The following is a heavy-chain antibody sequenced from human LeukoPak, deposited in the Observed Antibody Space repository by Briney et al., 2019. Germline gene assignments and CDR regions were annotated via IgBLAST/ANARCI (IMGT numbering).Heavy chain of an antibody. Sequence: GGSLRLSCAASGFTFSVYSMNWVRQAPGKGLEWVSYISSSSSTIYSADSVKGRFTISRDNAKNSLYLQMNSLRAEDTAVYYCARDFYDYDILTGYTYYYMDVWGKGTTVTVSS. V-gene: IGHV3-48*01. J-gene: IGHJ6*03. CDR3: ARDFYDYDILTGYTYYYMDV. D-gene: IGHD3-9*01. CDR2: ISSSSSTI. CDR1: GFTFSVYS.